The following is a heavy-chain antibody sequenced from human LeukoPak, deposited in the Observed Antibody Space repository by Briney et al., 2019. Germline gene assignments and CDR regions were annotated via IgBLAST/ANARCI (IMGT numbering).Heavy chain of an antibody. CDR1: GYTFTGYY. J-gene: IGHJ6*02. V-gene: IGHV1-2*04. D-gene: IGHD3-10*01. Sequence: ASVKVSCKASGYTFTGYYMHWVRQAPGQGLEWMGWINPNSGGTSYAQKFQGWVTMTRDTSISTAYMELSRLRSDDTAVYYCARGTTMVRGVIPPYYYYGMDVWGQGTTVTVSS. CDR3: ARGTTMVRGVIPPYYYYGMDV. CDR2: INPNSGGT.